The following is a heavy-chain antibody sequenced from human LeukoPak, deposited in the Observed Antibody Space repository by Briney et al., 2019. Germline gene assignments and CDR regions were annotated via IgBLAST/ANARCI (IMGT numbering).Heavy chain of an antibody. V-gene: IGHV3-48*01. CDR2: IGTSGNPI. J-gene: IGHJ4*02. CDR1: GFAFSGYI. Sequence: GGSLRLSCAASGFAFSGYIMNWVRQAPGKGPEWVSFIGTSGNPIYYADAVKGRFTVSRDNAKNSLYLQMNSLRAEDTAVYYCARDQWLDYWGQGTLVTVSS. CDR3: ARDQWLDY. D-gene: IGHD6-19*01.